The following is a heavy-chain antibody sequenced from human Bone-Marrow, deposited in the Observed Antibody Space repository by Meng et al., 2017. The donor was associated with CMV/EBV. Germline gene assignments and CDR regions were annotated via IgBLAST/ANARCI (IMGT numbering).Heavy chain of an antibody. Sequence: GESLKISCAASGFTFSSYAMHWVRQAPGKGLEWVAFIRYDGSNKYYADSVKGRFTISRDNSKNTLYLQMNSLRAEDTAVYYCAKSSSIVVVPADSFDPWGQGTLVNVSS. CDR1: GFTFSSYA. CDR2: IRYDGSNK. V-gene: IGHV3-30*02. CDR3: AKSSSIVVVPADSFDP. J-gene: IGHJ5*02. D-gene: IGHD2-2*01.